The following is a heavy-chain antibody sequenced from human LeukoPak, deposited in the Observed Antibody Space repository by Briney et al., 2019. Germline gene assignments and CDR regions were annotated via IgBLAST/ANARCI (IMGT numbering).Heavy chain of an antibody. CDR3: ARYSHYDFWSGYLYYFDY. Sequence: GGSLRLSCAASGFTFSDYYMSWIRQAPGKGLEWVSYISSSGSTIYYADSVKGRFTISRDNAKNSLYLQMNSLRAEDTAVYYCARYSHYDFWSGYLYYFDYWGQGTLVTVSS. CDR2: ISSSGSTI. V-gene: IGHV3-11*04. J-gene: IGHJ4*02. CDR1: GFTFSDYY. D-gene: IGHD3-3*01.